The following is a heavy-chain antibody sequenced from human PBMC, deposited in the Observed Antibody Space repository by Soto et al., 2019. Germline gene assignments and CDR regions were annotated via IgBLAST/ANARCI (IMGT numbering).Heavy chain of an antibody. D-gene: IGHD3-22*01. J-gene: IGHJ4*02. CDR3: ARGMYYDSRGYRFAY. V-gene: IGHV3-7*05. CDR1: GFTFSSYW. CDR2: IKQDGSEK. Sequence: PGGSLRLSCAASGFTFSSYWMSWVRQAPGKGLEWVANIKQDGSEKYYVDSVKGRFTISRDNAKNSLYLKMNSLRAEDTALYYCARGMYYDSRGYRFAYWGQGTLVTVSS.